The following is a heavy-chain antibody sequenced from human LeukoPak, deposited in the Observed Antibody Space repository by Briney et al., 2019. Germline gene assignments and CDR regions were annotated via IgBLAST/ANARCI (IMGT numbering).Heavy chain of an antibody. Sequence: GASVKVSCKASGGTFSSYAISWVRQAPGQGLEWMGGIIPIFGTANYAQKFQGRVTITADESTSTAYMELSSLRSEDTAVYYCAREAPRSGTTVVTYGAFDPWGQGTLVTVSS. J-gene: IGHJ5*02. CDR2: IIPIFGTA. D-gene: IGHD4-23*01. CDR1: GGTFSSYA. V-gene: IGHV1-69*13. CDR3: AREAPRSGTTVVTYGAFDP.